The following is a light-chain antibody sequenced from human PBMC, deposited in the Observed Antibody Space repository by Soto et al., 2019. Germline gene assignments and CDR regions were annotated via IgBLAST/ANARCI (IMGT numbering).Light chain of an antibody. Sequence: EIVLTQSPATLSLSPGERATLSCRASQTINNDLAWYQQKPGQAPRLLVYDASYRASGIPARFSGSGSGTDFTLTLSSLETEDFAVYYCQQHSGWPPRLTFGGGTKVEIK. CDR2: DAS. V-gene: IGKV3-11*01. J-gene: IGKJ4*01. CDR3: QQHSGWPPRLT. CDR1: QTINND.